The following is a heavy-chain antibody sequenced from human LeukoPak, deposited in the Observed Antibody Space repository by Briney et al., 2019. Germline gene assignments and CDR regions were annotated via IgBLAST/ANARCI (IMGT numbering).Heavy chain of an antibody. V-gene: IGHV3-23*01. Sequence: TGGSLRLSCAASGFTFSSYAMSWVRQAPGKGLEWVSAISGSGGSTYYADSVKGRFTISRGNSKNTLYLQMNSLRAEDTAVYYCAKVQRIAAAGTFDYWGQGTLVTVSS. CDR3: AKVQRIAAAGTFDY. CDR1: GFTFSSYA. J-gene: IGHJ4*02. CDR2: ISGSGGST. D-gene: IGHD6-13*01.